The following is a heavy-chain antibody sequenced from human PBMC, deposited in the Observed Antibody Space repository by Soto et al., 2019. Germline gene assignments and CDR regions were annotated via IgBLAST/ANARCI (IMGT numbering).Heavy chain of an antibody. CDR2: IANDASRE. Sequence: LSLSCEASGFTFRRYGMHWVRQAPGKGLEWVAVIANDASREYYADAVKGRFTISRDTSKSKLYLEMNSLRAEDTAVYYCAKDNGDVGVQAWPPGCWGQGTLVTVSS. D-gene: IGHD1-1*01. J-gene: IGHJ4*03. V-gene: IGHV3-30*18. CDR3: AKDNGDVGVQAWPPGC. CDR1: GFTFRRYG.